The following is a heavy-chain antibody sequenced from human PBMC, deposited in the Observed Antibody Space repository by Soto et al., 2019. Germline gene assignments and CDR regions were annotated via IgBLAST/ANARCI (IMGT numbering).Heavy chain of an antibody. D-gene: IGHD2-15*01. V-gene: IGHV4-39*01. CDR3: AAVVVGDTRPTASGY. Sequence: QRQLQESGPGLVQPSETLSLICPGSGGSISSSDYFWAWIRQPPGKGLEWIGIIYYSGGTYYNPSLKSRVTISVDTSKNQFSLHLNSVTAPDAAMYYCAAVVVGDTRPTASGYWGQGTLVTVSS. CDR1: GGSISSSDYF. CDR2: IYYSGGT. J-gene: IGHJ4*02.